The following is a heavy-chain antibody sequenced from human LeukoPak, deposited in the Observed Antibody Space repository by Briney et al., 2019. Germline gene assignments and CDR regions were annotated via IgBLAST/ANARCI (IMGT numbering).Heavy chain of an antibody. D-gene: IGHD3-10*01. Sequence: GASVKVSCTASGYTFTSYGISWVRQAPGQGLEWMGWISAYSGNTNYAQKLQGRVTMTTDTSTSTAYMELRSLRSDDTAVYYCARDAMVRGALYYYYGMDAWGQGTTVTVSS. CDR2: ISAYSGNT. J-gene: IGHJ6*02. CDR3: ARDAMVRGALYYYYGMDA. CDR1: GYTFTSYG. V-gene: IGHV1-18*01.